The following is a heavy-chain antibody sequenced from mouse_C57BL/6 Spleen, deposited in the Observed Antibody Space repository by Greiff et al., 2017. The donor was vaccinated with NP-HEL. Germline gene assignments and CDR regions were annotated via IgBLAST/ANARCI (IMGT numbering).Heavy chain of an antibody. D-gene: IGHD1-1*01. CDR3: ASYGSSYPYWYFDV. CDR2: INPSNGGT. CDR1: GYTFTSYW. J-gene: IGHJ1*03. V-gene: IGHV1-53*01. Sequence: VQLQQPGTELVKPGASVKLSCKASGYTFTSYWMHWVKQRPGQGLEWIGNINPSNGGTNYNEKFKSKATLTVDKSSSTAYMQLSSLTSEDSAVYYCASYGSSYPYWYFDVWGTGTTVTVSS.